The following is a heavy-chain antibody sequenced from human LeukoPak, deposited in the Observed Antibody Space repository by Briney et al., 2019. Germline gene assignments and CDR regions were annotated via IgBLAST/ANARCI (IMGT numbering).Heavy chain of an antibody. J-gene: IGHJ4*02. CDR3: VPLTDGSIDQ. D-gene: IGHD3-10*01. V-gene: IGHV3-66*01. CDR1: TFTVNTNY. CDR2: IYTGGSP. Sequence: QSGGSLRLSCAASTFTVNTNYMTWVRQVPGKGLEWVSMIYTGGSPYYAASVKGRFTISRDNSKNTLNLQMNSLRVEDTAVYYCVPLTDGSIDQWGQGTLVTVSS.